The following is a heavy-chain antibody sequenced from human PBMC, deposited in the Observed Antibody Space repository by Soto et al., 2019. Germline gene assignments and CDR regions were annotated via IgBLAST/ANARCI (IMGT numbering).Heavy chain of an antibody. V-gene: IGHV1-18*04. CDR1: GYTFSRYG. D-gene: IGHD3-3*01. Sequence: AAVKVSCKACGYTFSRYGIRWLRQAPGQGLEWMGWISTYNSNTNYAQKFQGRVTMTTDTYTTTAYMELRSLRADDTAVYYCARARRSGNYRGNEGGSFDPWGQGTLVTVSS. CDR2: ISTYNSNT. CDR3: ARARRSGNYRGNEGGSFDP. J-gene: IGHJ5*02.